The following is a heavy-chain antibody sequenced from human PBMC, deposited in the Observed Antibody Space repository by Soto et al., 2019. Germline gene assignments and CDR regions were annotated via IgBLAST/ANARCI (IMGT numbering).Heavy chain of an antibody. V-gene: IGHV4-34*01. CDR3: ARGACSGGSCYYYYYYYYMDV. J-gene: IGHJ6*03. D-gene: IGHD2-15*01. CDR1: GGSFSGYY. CDR2: INHSGST. Sequence: SETLSLTCAVYGGSFSGYYWSWIRQPPGKGLERIGEINHSGSTNYNPSLKSRVTISVDTSKNQFSLKLSSVTAADTAVYYCARGACSGGSCYYYYYYYYMDVWGKGTTVTVSS.